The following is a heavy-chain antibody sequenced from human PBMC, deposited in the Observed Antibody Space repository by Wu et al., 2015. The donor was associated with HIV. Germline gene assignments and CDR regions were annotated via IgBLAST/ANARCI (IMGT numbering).Heavy chain of an antibody. CDR3: ARDVIRIAPGATYYYYYMDL. V-gene: IGHV1-69*01. CDR1: GYTFTGDY. Sequence: QVQLVQSGAEVKKPGASMKVSCKASGYTFTGDYMHWVRQAPGQGLDWVGGIIPVFGTTNYAQKFEGRVMINADEYTNTVYMELSSLRSEDTAVYYCARDVIRIAPGATYYYYYMDLWGKGTTVTVSS. J-gene: IGHJ6*03. D-gene: IGHD2-2*01. CDR2: IIPVFGTT.